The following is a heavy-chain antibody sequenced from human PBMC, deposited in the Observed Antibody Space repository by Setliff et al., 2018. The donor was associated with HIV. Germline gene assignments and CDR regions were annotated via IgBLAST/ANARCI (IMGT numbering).Heavy chain of an antibody. Sequence: SETLSLTCAVSGDSIGTYSWHWLRQPPGKGLEWIGYIYGSGSTGYNPSLTSRVTMSTDTPNNRFGLKLTSVTAADTAGYFCARLRITMIMMLNYFDYWGQGTLVTVSS. J-gene: IGHJ4*02. V-gene: IGHV4-4*09. CDR2: IYGSGST. CDR3: ARLRITMIMMLNYFDY. CDR1: GDSIGTYS. D-gene: IGHD3-22*01.